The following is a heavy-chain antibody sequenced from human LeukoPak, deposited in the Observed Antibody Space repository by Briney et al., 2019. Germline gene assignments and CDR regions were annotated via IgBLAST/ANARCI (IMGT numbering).Heavy chain of an antibody. D-gene: IGHD4-23*01. CDR3: ARDLGNDYGGNSVDY. V-gene: IGHV3-7*01. J-gene: IGHJ4*02. CDR2: IKQDGSEK. Sequence: GGSLRPSCAASGFTFSSYWMSWVRQAPGKGLEWVANIKQDGSEKYYVDSVKGRFTISRDNAKNSLYRQMNSLRAEDTAVYYCARDLGNDYGGNSVDYWGQGTLVTVSS. CDR1: GFTFSSYW.